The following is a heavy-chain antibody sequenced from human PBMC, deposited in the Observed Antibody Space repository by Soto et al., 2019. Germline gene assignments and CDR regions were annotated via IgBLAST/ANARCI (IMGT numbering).Heavy chain of an antibody. V-gene: IGHV1-46*03. D-gene: IGHD4-17*01. CDR2: INPSGGST. CDR1: VYTFTSYY. J-gene: IGHJ4*02. Sequence: ASVKVSCKAFVYTFTSYYIHWVRQAPGQGLEWMGIINPSGGSTSYAQKFLGRVTMTRDTSTTTVYLGLSSLRSEDTAVYYCARGNTVTSSAFDYWGQGTLVTVSS. CDR3: ARGNTVTSSAFDY.